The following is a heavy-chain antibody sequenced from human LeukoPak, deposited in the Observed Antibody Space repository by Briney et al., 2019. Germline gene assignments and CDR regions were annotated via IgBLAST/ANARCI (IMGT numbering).Heavy chain of an antibody. CDR3: AREYSSSSRFDP. Sequence: SQTLSLTCTVSGGSISSGGYYWSWIRQPPGQGLEWIGYIYHSGSTYYNPSLKSRVTISVDRSKNQSSLKLSSVTAADTAVYYCAREYSSSSRFDPWGQGTLVTVSS. CDR2: IYHSGST. V-gene: IGHV4-30-2*01. D-gene: IGHD6-6*01. CDR1: GGSISSGGYY. J-gene: IGHJ5*02.